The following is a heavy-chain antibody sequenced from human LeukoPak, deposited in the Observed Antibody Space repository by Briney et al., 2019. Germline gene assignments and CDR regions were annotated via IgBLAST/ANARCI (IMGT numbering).Heavy chain of an antibody. J-gene: IGHJ4*02. Sequence: ASVKVSCKASGYTFTSYGISWVRQAPGQGLEWMGWISAYNGNTNYAQKFQGRITMTTDTSTSTACMELRSLRSDDTAVYYCARDLKMGYSSGRYSWGTGSSNDYWGQGTLVTVSS. V-gene: IGHV1-18*01. D-gene: IGHD6-19*01. CDR1: GYTFTSYG. CDR2: ISAYNGNT. CDR3: ARDLKMGYSSGRYSWGTGSSNDY.